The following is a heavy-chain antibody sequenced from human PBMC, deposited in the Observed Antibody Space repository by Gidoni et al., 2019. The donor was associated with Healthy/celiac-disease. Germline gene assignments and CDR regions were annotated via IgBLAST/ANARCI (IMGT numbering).Heavy chain of an antibody. CDR3: ARDPRQWELLGGHYYFDY. D-gene: IGHD1-26*01. CDR2: ISAYNGNT. CDR1: GYTFTSYG. Sequence: QVQLVQSGAEVKKPGASVKVSCKASGYTFTSYGISWVRQAPGQGLEWMGWISAYNGNTNYAQKLQGRVTMTTDTSTSTAYMELRSLRSDDTAVYYCARDPRQWELLGGHYYFDYWGQGTLVTVSS. J-gene: IGHJ4*02. V-gene: IGHV1-18*04.